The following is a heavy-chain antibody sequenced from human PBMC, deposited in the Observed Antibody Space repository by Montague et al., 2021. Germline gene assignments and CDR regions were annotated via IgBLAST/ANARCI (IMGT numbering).Heavy chain of an antibody. CDR3: ANTKMDY. D-gene: IGHD2-8*01. CDR2: INQDGNDK. Sequence: SLRLSCAASGFTLSSYWMAWVRQAPGKGLEWVANINQDGNDKYYVDSVRGRFTISRDNAKKSLYLQMNSLRVDDTAVYYCANTKMDYWGQGMLVIVS. J-gene: IGHJ4*02. V-gene: IGHV3-7*01. CDR1: GFTLSSYW.